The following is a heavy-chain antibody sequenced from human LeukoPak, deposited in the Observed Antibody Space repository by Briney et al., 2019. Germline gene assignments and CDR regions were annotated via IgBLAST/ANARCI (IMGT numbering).Heavy chain of an antibody. Sequence: GGPRNLSFEPSGSPFSSYAISGVRQAPGKGLEGVSAISGSGGSTYYADSVKGRFTIPRDNSKNTLYLQMNSLRAEDTAVYYCAKEFGGSIAFDIWGQGTMVTVSS. J-gene: IGHJ3*02. CDR3: AKEFGGSIAFDI. CDR2: ISGSGGST. V-gene: IGHV3-23*01. D-gene: IGHD2-15*01. CDR1: GSPFSSYA.